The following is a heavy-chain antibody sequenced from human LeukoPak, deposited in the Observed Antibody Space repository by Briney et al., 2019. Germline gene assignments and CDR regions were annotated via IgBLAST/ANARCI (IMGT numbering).Heavy chain of an antibody. J-gene: IGHJ4*02. V-gene: IGHV1-2*02. CDR3: ARMYYYDSSGYLN. Sequence: ASVKVSCKASGYTFTGYYMHWVRQAPGQGLEWMGWIDPNSGGTNYAQKFQGRVTMTRDTSISTAYMELSGLRSDDTAVYYCARMYYYDSSGYLNWGQGTLVTVSS. CDR2: IDPNSGGT. D-gene: IGHD3-22*01. CDR1: GYTFTGYY.